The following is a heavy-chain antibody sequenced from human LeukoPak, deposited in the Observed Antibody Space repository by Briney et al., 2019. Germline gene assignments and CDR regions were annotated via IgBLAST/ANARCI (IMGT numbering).Heavy chain of an antibody. J-gene: IGHJ3*02. D-gene: IGHD6-19*01. V-gene: IGHV3-23*01. CDR1: GFTFKNYV. CDR2: ITGTADKT. Sequence: GGSLRLSCAASGFTFKNYVMNWVRQAPGKGLEWVSSITGTADKTYDADSVKGRFTISRDNSKNTLSLQMSSLRVEDTAIYYCARRGGSRGWGAFDIWGQGTIVTVSS. CDR3: ARRGGSRGWGAFDI.